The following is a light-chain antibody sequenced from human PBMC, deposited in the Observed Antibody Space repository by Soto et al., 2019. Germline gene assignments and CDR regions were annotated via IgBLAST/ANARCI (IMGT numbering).Light chain of an antibody. J-gene: IGKJ1*01. Sequence: IHRTHSPATLSVSVLYRVTLTFLSIQIFSSWLAWYQQKPGKAPKLLIYGVSSLKGGVPSRFSGSGSGTEFTLTISILQPDYFATYYCQQYNTYPPTFGQGTKVDIK. V-gene: IGKV1-5*01. CDR2: GVS. CDR1: QIFSSW. CDR3: QQYNTYPPT.